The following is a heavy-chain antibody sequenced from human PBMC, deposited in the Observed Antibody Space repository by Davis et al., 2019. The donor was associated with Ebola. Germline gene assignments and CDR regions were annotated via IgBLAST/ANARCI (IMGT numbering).Heavy chain of an antibody. CDR1: GFTFSSYA. Sequence: GESLKISCAASGFTFSSYAMHWVRQAPGKGLEWVAVISYDGSNKYYADSVKGRFTISRDNSKNTLYLQMNSLRAEDTAVYYCARDQGSYYGDYVIRYWGQGTLVTVSS. J-gene: IGHJ4*02. CDR3: ARDQGSYYGDYVIRY. V-gene: IGHV3-30-3*01. D-gene: IGHD4-17*01. CDR2: ISYDGSNK.